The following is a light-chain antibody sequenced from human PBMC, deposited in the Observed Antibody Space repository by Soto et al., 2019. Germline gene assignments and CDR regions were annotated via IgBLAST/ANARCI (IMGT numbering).Light chain of an antibody. J-gene: IGLJ1*01. Sequence: QSVLTQPASVSGSPGQSITISCTGTSSDVGSYDLVSWYQQHPGKVPKLMIFGVTKRPSGVSDRFSGSKSGNTASLTISGLQAEDEADYYCSSYTNINTRACVFGTGTKVTVL. CDR3: SSYTNINTRACV. CDR1: SSDVGSYDL. V-gene: IGLV2-14*02. CDR2: GVT.